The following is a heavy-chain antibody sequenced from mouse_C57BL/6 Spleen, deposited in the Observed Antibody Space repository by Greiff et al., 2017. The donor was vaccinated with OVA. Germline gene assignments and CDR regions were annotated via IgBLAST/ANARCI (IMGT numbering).Heavy chain of an antibody. CDR1: GFTFSDYY. Sequence: EVKLVESGGGLVQPGGSLKLSCAASGFTFSDYYMYWVRQTPEKRLEWVAYISNGGGSTYYPDTVKGRFTISRDNAKNTLYLQMSRLKSEDTAMYYCARRYDYYWYFDVWGTGTTVTVSS. D-gene: IGHD2-4*01. CDR2: ISNGGGST. V-gene: IGHV5-12*01. J-gene: IGHJ1*03. CDR3: ARRYDYYWYFDV.